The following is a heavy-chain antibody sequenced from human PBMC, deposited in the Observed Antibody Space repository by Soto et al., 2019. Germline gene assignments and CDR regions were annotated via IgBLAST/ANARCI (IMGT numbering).Heavy chain of an antibody. D-gene: IGHD1-1*01. J-gene: IGHJ4*02. CDR3: TTSNLGVDF. V-gene: IGHV3-15*01. CDR2: IKTKPDDGTI. Sequence: GGSLRLSCAASGLIFSDVWMTWVRQAPGKGLEWVGRIKTKPDDGTIDYAAPVRGRFTISRDDSKNTLYLQMTSLTPDDTGVYYCTTSNLGVDFWGPGTLVTSPQ. CDR1: GLIFSDVW.